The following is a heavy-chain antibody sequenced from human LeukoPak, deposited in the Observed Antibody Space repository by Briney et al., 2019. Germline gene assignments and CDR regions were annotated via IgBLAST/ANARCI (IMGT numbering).Heavy chain of an antibody. CDR2: IYYSGST. CDR1: GGSISGHY. J-gene: IGHJ2*01. V-gene: IGHV4-59*08. Sequence: SETLSLTCTVSGGSISGHYWSWIRLPPGKGLEWIDYIYYSGSTNYNPSLKGRVTISVDTSKNQFSLKMRSVTAADTAVYFCARPLGGGSEWYFDLWGRGTLVTVSS. CDR3: ARPLGGGSEWYFDL. D-gene: IGHD2-15*01.